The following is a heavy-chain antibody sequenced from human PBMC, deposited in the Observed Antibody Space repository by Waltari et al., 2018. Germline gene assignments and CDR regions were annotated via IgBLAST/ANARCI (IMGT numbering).Heavy chain of an antibody. V-gene: IGHV4-34*01. Sequence: QVQLQQWGAGLLKPSETLSLTCAVYGGSFSGYYWSWIRQPPGKGLEWIGEINHSGSTNYNPSLKSRVTISVDTSKNQFSLKLSSVTAADTAVYYCARGGWFGELLYRSSYFDYWGQGTLVTVSS. CDR3: ARGGWFGELLYRSSYFDY. D-gene: IGHD3-10*01. J-gene: IGHJ4*02. CDR1: GGSFSGYY. CDR2: INHSGST.